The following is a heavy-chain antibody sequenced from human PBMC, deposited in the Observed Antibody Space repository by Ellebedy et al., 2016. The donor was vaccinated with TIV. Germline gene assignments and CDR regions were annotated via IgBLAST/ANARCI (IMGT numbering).Heavy chain of an antibody. CDR1: GGSFSGYY. D-gene: IGHD3-22*01. CDR3: ARGGGGYYYDSSGYYYFDY. J-gene: IGHJ4*02. V-gene: IGHV4-34*01. Sequence: SETLSLTXAVYGGSFSGYYWSWIRQPPGKGLEWIGEINHSGSTNYNPSLKSRVTISVDTSKNQFSLKLSSVTAADTAVYYCARGGGGYYYDSSGYYYFDYWGQGTLVTVSS. CDR2: INHSGST.